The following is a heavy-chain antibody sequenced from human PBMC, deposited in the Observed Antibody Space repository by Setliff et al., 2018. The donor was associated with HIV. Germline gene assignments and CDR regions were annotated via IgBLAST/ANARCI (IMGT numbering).Heavy chain of an antibody. Sequence: RLSCTASGFSFGDYAMSWVRQAPGKGLEWVGFIRSKVYGATTEYAASVKDRFTISRDDSKSIAYLHMNSLKTEDTAVYYCTRLRAYYYDSSGYYYFDSWGQGTLVTVSS. CDR1: GFSFGDYA. D-gene: IGHD3-22*01. CDR2: IRSKVYGATT. V-gene: IGHV3-49*04. CDR3: TRLRAYYYDSSGYYYFDS. J-gene: IGHJ4*02.